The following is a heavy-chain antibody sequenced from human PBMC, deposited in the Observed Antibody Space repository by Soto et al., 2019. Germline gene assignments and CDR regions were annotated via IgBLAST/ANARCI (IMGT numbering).Heavy chain of an antibody. V-gene: IGHV2-5*01. D-gene: IGHD6-19*01. J-gene: IGHJ5*02. CDR2: ISWNDEE. CDR1: GFSLSTTGVR. Sequence: GSGPTLVNPTQTLTLTCTFSGFSLSTTGVRVGWIRQPPGMALEWLAIISWNDEEHYSPPLQDRLTITKDTSKNQVVLTMTNMDPVDTATYYCAHRRVWSSDWYDWFDPWGQGMLVTVSS. CDR3: AHRRVWSSDWYDWFDP.